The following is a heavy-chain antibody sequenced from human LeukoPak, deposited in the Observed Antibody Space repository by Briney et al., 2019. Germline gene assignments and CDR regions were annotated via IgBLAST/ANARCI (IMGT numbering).Heavy chain of an antibody. Sequence: PSETLSLTCTVSGYSISSGYYWGWIRQPPGKGLEWIGRIYTSGSTNYNPSLKSRVTMSVDTSKNQFSLKLSSVTAADTAVYYCARALNWFDPWGQGTLVTVSS. V-gene: IGHV4-38-2*02. CDR3: ARALNWFDP. CDR2: IYTSGST. J-gene: IGHJ5*02. CDR1: GYSISSGYY.